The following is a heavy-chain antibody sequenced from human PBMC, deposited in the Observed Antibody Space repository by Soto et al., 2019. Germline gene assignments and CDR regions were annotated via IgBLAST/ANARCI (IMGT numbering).Heavy chain of an antibody. Sequence: SETLSLTCTASGCTISSYYWSWIRQPPGQRLEWIGYIYYSGSTNYNPSLKSRVTISVDTSKNQFSLKLSSVTAADTAVYYCARTIYYYDSSGYSEYYFDYWGQGTLVTVSS. CDR3: ARTIYYYDSSGYSEYYFDY. V-gene: IGHV4-59*01. CDR1: GCTISSYY. CDR2: IYYSGST. D-gene: IGHD3-22*01. J-gene: IGHJ4*02.